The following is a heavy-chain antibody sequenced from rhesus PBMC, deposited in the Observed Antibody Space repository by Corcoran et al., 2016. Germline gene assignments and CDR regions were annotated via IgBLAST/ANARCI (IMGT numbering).Heavy chain of an antibody. V-gene: IGHV4-80*01. CDR1: GASISSYL. J-gene: IGHJ5-2*02. CDR2: INGYISST. CDR3: ARHSPGNSLDV. Sequence: QVQLQESGPGLVKPSETLSLTCIVSGASISSYLLSWIRQPPGKGLEWIGDINGYISSTYSNSSLRSRVNLSKTASKNQFSLKLNTVTAADTAVYSCARHSPGNSLDVWGRGVLVTVSS.